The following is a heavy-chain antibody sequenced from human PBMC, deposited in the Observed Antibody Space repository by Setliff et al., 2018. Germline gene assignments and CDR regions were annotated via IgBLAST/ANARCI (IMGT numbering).Heavy chain of an antibody. Sequence: PSETLSLTCTVSGGSVRGYYWSWIRQPPGKGLEWIGYMYYSGDTNYNPSLKSRVTISVDASKNQISLKLMSVTAADTAVYYCASRNSDGGPEYFQHWGQGALVTVSS. V-gene: IGHV4-59*02. CDR1: GGSVRGYY. CDR2: MYYSGDT. D-gene: IGHD1-26*01. CDR3: ASRNSDGGPEYFQH. J-gene: IGHJ1*01.